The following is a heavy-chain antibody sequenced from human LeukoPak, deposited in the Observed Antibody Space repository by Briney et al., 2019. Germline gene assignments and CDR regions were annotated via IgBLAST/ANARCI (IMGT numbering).Heavy chain of an antibody. D-gene: IGHD4-17*01. Sequence: SETLSLTCTVSGGSISSYYWSWIRQPPGKGLEWIGYIYYSGSTNYNPSLKSRVTISVDTSKNQFSLKLSSVTAADTAVYYCARAGGYGDYDDFDFWGQGTLVTVSS. J-gene: IGHJ4*02. CDR2: IYYSGST. V-gene: IGHV4-59*01. CDR3: ARAGGYGDYDDFDF. CDR1: GGSISSYY.